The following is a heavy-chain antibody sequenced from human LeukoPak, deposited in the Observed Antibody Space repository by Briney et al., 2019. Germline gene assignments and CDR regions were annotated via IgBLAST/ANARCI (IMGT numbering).Heavy chain of an antibody. CDR1: GGSFSGYY. V-gene: IGHV4-34*01. J-gene: IGHJ6*03. CDR2: INHSGST. D-gene: IGHD1-26*01. CDR3: ASSALGYYYYYYMDV. Sequence: SETLSLTCAVYGGSFSGYYWSWIRQPPGKGLEWIGEINHSGSTNYNPSLKSRVTISVDTSKNQFSLKLSSVTAADTAVYYCASSALGYYYYYYMDVWGKGTTVTVSS.